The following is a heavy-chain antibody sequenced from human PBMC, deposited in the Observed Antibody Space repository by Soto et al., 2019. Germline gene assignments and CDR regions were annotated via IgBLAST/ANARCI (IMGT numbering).Heavy chain of an antibody. J-gene: IGHJ3*02. D-gene: IGHD2-21*02. CDR2: IYHSGST. CDR3: ARVGAYCGGDCTDDAFDI. V-gene: IGHV4-30-2*01. Sequence: QLQLQESGSGLVKPSQTLSLTCAVSGGSISSGGYSWSWIRPPPGKGLEWIGYIYHSGSTYYNPSLKSRVTISVDRSKNQFSLKLSSVTAADTAVYYCARVGAYCGGDCTDDAFDIWGQGTMVTVSS. CDR1: GGSISSGGYS.